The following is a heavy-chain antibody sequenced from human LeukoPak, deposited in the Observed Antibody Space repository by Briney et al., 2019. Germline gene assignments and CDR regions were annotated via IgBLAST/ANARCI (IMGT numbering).Heavy chain of an antibody. CDR3: AKALGRGSGSYFEELDY. Sequence: PGRSLRLSCAASGFTFSSYGIHWVRQAPGKGLEWVAVIWYDGSSKYYADSVKGRFNISRDNSKNTLYLQMNSLRAEDRAVYYCAKALGRGSGSYFEELDYWGQGTLVTVSS. CDR1: GFTFSSYG. CDR2: IWYDGSSK. J-gene: IGHJ4*02. V-gene: IGHV3-33*06. D-gene: IGHD1-26*01.